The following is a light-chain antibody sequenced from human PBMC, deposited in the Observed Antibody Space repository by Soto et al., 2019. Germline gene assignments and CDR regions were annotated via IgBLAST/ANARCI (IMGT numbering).Light chain of an antibody. CDR3: TSFTTMNTWG. Sequence: QSALTQPASVSGSPGQSITISCTGTRSDVGSYNYVSWYQMHPGKAPKVMIYEVSNRPSGVSDRFSGSKSGNTATLTISGLQAEDEAEYYCTSFTTMNTWGFGAGTKLTVL. CDR2: EVS. V-gene: IGLV2-14*01. J-gene: IGLJ3*02. CDR1: RSDVGSYNY.